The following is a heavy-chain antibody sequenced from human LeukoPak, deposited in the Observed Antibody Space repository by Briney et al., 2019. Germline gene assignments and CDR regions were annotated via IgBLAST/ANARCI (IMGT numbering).Heavy chain of an antibody. D-gene: IGHD1-26*01. V-gene: IGHV3-66*03. J-gene: IGHJ4*02. CDR2: MYSTGIT. CDR3: ARDPGGGPTHGY. CDR1: GVTVSNNY. Sequence: PGGSLRLSCAASGVTVSNNYISWVRQAPGKGLEWVSVMYSTGITQYGDSVRGRFTISRGNSKNTVYLQMNNLKPEDTAVYYCARDPGGGPTHGYWGQGTLVTVSS.